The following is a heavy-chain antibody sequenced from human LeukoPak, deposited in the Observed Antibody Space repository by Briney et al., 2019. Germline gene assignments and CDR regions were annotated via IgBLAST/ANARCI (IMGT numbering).Heavy chain of an antibody. CDR1: GLTFDDYA. CDR2: ISGDGGST. J-gene: IGHJ4*02. D-gene: IGHD3-16*01. V-gene: IGHV3-43*02. CDR3: AKARTWGDEGYFDY. Sequence: GGSLRLSCAASGLTFDDYAMHWVRQAPGKGLEWVSLISGDGGSTYYADSVKGRFTISRDNSKNSLYLQMNSLRTEDTALYYCAKARTWGDEGYFDYWGQGTLVTVSS.